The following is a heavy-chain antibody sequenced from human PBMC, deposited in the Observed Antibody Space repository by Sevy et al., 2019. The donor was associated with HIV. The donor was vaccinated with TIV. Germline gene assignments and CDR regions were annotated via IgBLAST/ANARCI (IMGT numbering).Heavy chain of an antibody. CDR2: ISFDGGNK. Sequence: GGSLRLSCAASGFSLSDYAIHWARQGPVKGLEWLTVISFDGGNKYYADSVKCRFTISRENSKNTVSLQMNSLRPDDTALYYCARGPYNSGLRLDFWGRGILVTVSS. CDR3: ARGPYNSGLRLDF. D-gene: IGHD5-12*01. V-gene: IGHV3-30-3*01. J-gene: IGHJ4*02. CDR1: GFSLSDYA.